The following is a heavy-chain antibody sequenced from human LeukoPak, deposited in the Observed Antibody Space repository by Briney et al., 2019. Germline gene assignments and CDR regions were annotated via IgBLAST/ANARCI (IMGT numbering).Heavy chain of an antibody. CDR2: IYYSGST. V-gene: IGHV4-30-4*08. J-gene: IGHJ4*02. CDR3: AREAGFDDSSGYYYSFDY. CDR1: GGSLSSGSSY. D-gene: IGHD3-22*01. Sequence: SETLSLTCTVSGGSLSSGSSYWSWIRQPPGKGLEWIGYIYYSGSTYYNPSLKSRVTISVDTSKNQFSLKLSSVTAADTAVYYCAREAGFDDSSGYYYSFDYWGQGTLVTVSS.